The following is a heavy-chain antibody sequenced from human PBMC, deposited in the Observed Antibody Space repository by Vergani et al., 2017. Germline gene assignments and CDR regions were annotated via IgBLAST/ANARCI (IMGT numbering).Heavy chain of an antibody. V-gene: IGHV4-39*01. CDR2: IYHSGGA. CDR3: ARTESFILRYFHWAL. Sequence: QLHLQESGPGLVKPSETLSLTCTVSGGSITSSSYYWGWIRQPPGKGLELIGNIYHSGGAYYNPSLKVLVTISVDTSKNQFSLEVTSVTAADTAIYFCARTESFILRYFHWALWGQGTLVTVSS. J-gene: IGHJ4*02. CDR1: GGSITSSSYY. D-gene: IGHD3-9*01.